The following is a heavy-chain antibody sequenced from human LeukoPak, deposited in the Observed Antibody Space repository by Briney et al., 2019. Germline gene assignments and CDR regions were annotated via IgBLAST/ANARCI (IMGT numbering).Heavy chain of an antibody. Sequence: GASVKVSCKASGYTFTTYTIHWVRQAPGQGLEWMGWINPNSGGTNYAQKFQGWVTMTRDTSISTAYMELSRLRSDDTAVYYCARDWYYYDSSGYYSNYYGMDVWGQGTTVTVSS. V-gene: IGHV1-2*04. CDR2: INPNSGGT. CDR3: ARDWYYYDSSGYYSNYYGMDV. J-gene: IGHJ6*02. D-gene: IGHD3-22*01. CDR1: GYTFTTYT.